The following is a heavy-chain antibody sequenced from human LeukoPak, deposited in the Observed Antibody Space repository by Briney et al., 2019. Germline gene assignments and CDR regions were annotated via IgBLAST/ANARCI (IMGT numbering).Heavy chain of an antibody. CDR2: IYYSGST. Sequence: SETLSLTCTVSGGSIRSYYWSWIRQPPGKGLEWIGYIYYSGSTNYNPSLKSRVTISVDTSKNQFSLKLSSVTAADTAVYYCARTIAAAGTTAVGYYYYYMDVWGKGTTVTVSS. D-gene: IGHD6-13*01. CDR1: GGSIRSYY. J-gene: IGHJ6*03. V-gene: IGHV4-59*01. CDR3: ARTIAAAGTTAVGYYYYYMDV.